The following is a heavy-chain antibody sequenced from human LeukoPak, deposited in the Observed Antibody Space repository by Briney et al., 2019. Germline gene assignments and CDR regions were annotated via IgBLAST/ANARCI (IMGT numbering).Heavy chain of an antibody. CDR1: GFTFSTYD. V-gene: IGHV3-30*02. CDR3: AKGLGLAVAGIDY. D-gene: IGHD6-19*01. Sequence: GGSLRLSCAAPGFTFSTYDMHWVRQAPGKGLEWVAFIRYDGSNQYYADSVKGRFTISRDNSKNTLYLQMNSLRVEDTAVYYCAKGLGLAVAGIDYWGQGTLVTVSS. J-gene: IGHJ4*02. CDR2: IRYDGSNQ.